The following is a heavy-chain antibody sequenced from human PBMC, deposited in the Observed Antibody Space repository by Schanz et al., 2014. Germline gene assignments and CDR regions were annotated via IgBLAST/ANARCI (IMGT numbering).Heavy chain of an antibody. J-gene: IGHJ4*02. CDR3: AVLGGFGELPLDY. CDR1: GFTVSSNY. V-gene: IGHV3-30*03. D-gene: IGHD3-10*01. CDR2: ISYHGSER. Sequence: VQLVESGGGLVQPGGYLRLSCAASGFTVSSNYMSWVRQAPGKGLEWVAVISYHGSERYYADSVKGRFTISRDNSKNTLYLQMNSLRAEDTAVYYCAVLGGFGELPLDYRGQGTLVTVSS.